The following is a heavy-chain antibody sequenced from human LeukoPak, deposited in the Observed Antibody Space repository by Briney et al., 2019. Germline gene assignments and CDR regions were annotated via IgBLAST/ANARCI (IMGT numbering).Heavy chain of an antibody. Sequence: GGSLRLSCAASGFTFSSYGMHWVRQAPGKGLEWVAVISYDGSNKYYADSVKGRFTISRDNSKNTLYLQMNSLRAEDTAVYYCVKGPRYYDGYGMDVWGQGTTVTVSS. CDR3: VKGPRYYDGYGMDV. D-gene: IGHD3-16*01. V-gene: IGHV3-30*18. CDR2: ISYDGSNK. CDR1: GFTFSSYG. J-gene: IGHJ6*02.